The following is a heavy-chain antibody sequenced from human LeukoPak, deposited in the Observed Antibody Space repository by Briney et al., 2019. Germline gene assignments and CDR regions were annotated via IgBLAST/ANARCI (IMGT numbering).Heavy chain of an antibody. D-gene: IGHD3-16*01. J-gene: IGHJ4*02. Sequence: SETLSLTCTVSGYSISSGYYWGWIRQPPGKGLEWIGSIYHSGSTYYNPSLKSRVTISVDTSKNQFSLRLSSVTAADTAVYYCARDGGNYWGQGTLVTVSS. CDR1: GYSISSGYY. CDR2: IYHSGST. CDR3: ARDGGNY. V-gene: IGHV4-38-2*02.